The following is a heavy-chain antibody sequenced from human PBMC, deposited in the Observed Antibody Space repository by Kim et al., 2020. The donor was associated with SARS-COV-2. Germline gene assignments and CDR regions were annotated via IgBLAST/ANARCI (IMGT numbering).Heavy chain of an antibody. Sequence: YADAGKGRFTIARDRSKNTLYLQMNSLRAEDTAIYYCAKTTSYDTSGSFDYWGQGTQVTVSS. CDR3: AKTTSYDTSGSFDY. J-gene: IGHJ4*02. D-gene: IGHD3-22*01. V-gene: IGHV3-23*01.